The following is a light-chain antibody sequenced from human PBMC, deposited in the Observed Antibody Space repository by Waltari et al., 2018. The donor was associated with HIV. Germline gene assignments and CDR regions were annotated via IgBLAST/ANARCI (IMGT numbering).Light chain of an antibody. CDR3: CSYAGSNWV. V-gene: IGLV2-23*02. Sequence: QSALTQPASVSGSPGQSITISCTGTSRDGGSYNLVSWYQQHPGKAPKLMIYEVSKRPSGVSNRFSGSKSGNTASLTISGLQAEDEADYYCCSYAGSNWVFGGGTKLTVL. CDR2: EVS. CDR1: SRDGGSYNL. J-gene: IGLJ3*02.